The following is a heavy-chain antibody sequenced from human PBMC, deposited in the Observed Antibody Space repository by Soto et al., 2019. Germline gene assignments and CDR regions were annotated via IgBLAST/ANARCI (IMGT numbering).Heavy chain of an antibody. CDR1: GGTFSSYT. J-gene: IGHJ6*03. CDR3: AGGGAMVRGVSMDV. CDR2: IIPILGIA. Sequence: QVQLVQSGAEVKKPGSSVKVSCKASGGTFSSYTISWVRQAPGQGLEWMGRIIPILGIANYAQKFQGRVTITANKSTSTAFMELSSLRTEATAVYYGAGGGAMVRGVSMDVWGKGTTVTVSS. V-gene: IGHV1-69*02. D-gene: IGHD3-10*01.